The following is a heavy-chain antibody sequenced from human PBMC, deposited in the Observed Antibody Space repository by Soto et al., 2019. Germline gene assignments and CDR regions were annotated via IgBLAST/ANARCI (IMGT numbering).Heavy chain of an antibody. CDR2: IIPIFGTA. J-gene: IGHJ6*02. D-gene: IGHD3-10*01. Sequence: QVQLVQSGAEVKKPGSSVKVSCKASGGTFSSYAISWVRQAPGQGLEWMGGIIPIFGTANYAQKFQGRVTITADESTSTAYMELSSLRSEDTAVYYCASGGYMVRGVLSPNYYYYGMDVWGQGTTVTVSS. V-gene: IGHV1-69*01. CDR3: ASGGYMVRGVLSPNYYYYGMDV. CDR1: GGTFSSYA.